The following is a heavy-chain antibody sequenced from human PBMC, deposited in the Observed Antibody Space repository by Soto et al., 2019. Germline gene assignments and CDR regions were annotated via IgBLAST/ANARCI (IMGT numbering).Heavy chain of an antibody. D-gene: IGHD1-20*01. CDR3: TTLRITERIDY. CDR2: IKSKTDGGTT. CDR1: GFTFSDAW. V-gene: IGHV3-15*07. Sequence: EVYLVESGGGLAKPGGSLRLSCAASGFTFSDAWMNWVRQAPGKGLEWVGRIKSKTDGGTTDYAAPGKGRFTISRDDSRDTLYLQMNSLKTEDTAVYYCTTLRITERIDYWGQGTLVTVSS. J-gene: IGHJ4*02.